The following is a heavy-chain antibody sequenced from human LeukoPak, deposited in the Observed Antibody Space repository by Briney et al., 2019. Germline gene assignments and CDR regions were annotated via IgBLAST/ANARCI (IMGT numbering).Heavy chain of an antibody. Sequence: SQTLSLTCAVSGGSISSGGYSWSWIRQPPGKGLEWIGYIYHSGSTYYNPSLKSRVTISVDRSKNQFSLKLSSVTAADTAVYYCAIFPTGGNASRSRYYYGMDVWGQGTTVTVSS. CDR3: AIFPTGGNASRSRYYYGMDV. CDR1: GGSISSGGYS. J-gene: IGHJ6*02. CDR2: IYHSGST. V-gene: IGHV4-30-2*01. D-gene: IGHD4-23*01.